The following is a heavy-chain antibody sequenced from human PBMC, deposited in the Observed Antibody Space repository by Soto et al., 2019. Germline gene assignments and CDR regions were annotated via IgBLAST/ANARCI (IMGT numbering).Heavy chain of an antibody. D-gene: IGHD2-2*01. J-gene: IGHJ6*02. Sequence: SVKVSCKASGGTFSNYALTWVRQAPGQGLEWMGGIIPRSATSNYAQKFQGRVTITADESTNTAYMELSSLRSEDTAVYYCAREGLVLVPTTVNSDYYYYAMDVWGQGTTVTVSS. V-gene: IGHV1-69*13. CDR1: GGTFSNYA. CDR2: IIPRSATS. CDR3: AREGLVLVPTTVNSDYYYYAMDV.